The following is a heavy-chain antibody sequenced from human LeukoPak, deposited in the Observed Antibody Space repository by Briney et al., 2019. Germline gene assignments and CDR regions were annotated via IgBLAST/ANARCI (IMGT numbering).Heavy chain of an antibody. V-gene: IGHV4-59*08. CDR3: ARHDSIVLPFDY. CDR2: IYYSGST. Sequence: SETLSLTCTVSGGSISTYYWSWIRQPPGKGLEWIGYIYYSGSTNYNPSLKSQLTISVDTSKNQFSLRLRSVTAADTAVYYCARHDSIVLPFDYWGQGILVTVSS. CDR1: GGSISTYY. D-gene: IGHD1-26*01. J-gene: IGHJ4*02.